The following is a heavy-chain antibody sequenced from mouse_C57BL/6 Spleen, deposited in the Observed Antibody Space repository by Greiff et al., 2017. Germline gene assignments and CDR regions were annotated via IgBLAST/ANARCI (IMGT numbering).Heavy chain of an antibody. D-gene: IGHD1-1*01. CDR3: ARAHYGSSYGYFDV. CDR1: GYSFTDYN. CDR2: INPNYGTT. V-gene: IGHV1-39*01. J-gene: IGHJ1*03. Sequence: EVQLQQSGPELVKPGASVKISCKASGYSFTDYNMNWVKQSNGKSLEWIGVINPNYGTTSYNQKFKGKATLTVDQYSSTAYMQLNSLTSEYSAVYYSARAHYGSSYGYFDVWGTGTPVTVSS.